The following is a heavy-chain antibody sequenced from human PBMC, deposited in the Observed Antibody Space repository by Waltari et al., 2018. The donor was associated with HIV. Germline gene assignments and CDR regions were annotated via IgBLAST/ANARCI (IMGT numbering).Heavy chain of an antibody. CDR2: LYTEGRT. CDR3: ARMKRSYGSGQSRYFYFGMDV. Sequence: EVQLVESGGGLVQPGGSLRLSCAASGFSVSDIYMGWVALAPGKGLQWVSVLYTEGRTQYMDSVKGRFTIFRDDSKNTLYLQMNSLRVDDTAIYYCARMKRSYGSGQSRYFYFGMDVWGQGTTVIISS. D-gene: IGHD3-10*01. CDR1: GFSVSDIY. J-gene: IGHJ6*02. V-gene: IGHV3-53*01.